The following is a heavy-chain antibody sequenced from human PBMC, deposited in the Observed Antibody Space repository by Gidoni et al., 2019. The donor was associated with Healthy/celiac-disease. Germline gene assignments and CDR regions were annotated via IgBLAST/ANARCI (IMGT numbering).Heavy chain of an antibody. CDR2: ISSSSSTI. Sequence: EVQLVESGGGLVQPGGYLRLSCAASGFTFSSYSLNWVRQAPGKGLEWVSYISSSSSTIYYADSVKGRFTISRDNAKNSLYLQMNSLRDEDTAVYYCARDWGYDSSGYYAPDAFDIWGQGTMVTVSS. D-gene: IGHD3-22*01. V-gene: IGHV3-48*02. CDR3: ARDWGYDSSGYYAPDAFDI. J-gene: IGHJ3*02. CDR1: GFTFSSYS.